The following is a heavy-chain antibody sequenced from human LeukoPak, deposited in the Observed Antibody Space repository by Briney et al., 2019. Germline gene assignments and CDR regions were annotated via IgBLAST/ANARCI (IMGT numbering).Heavy chain of an antibody. D-gene: IGHD2-2*02. Sequence: PSETLFLTCAVYGGSFSGYYWSWIRQPPGKGLEWIGEINHSGSTNYNPSLKSRVTISVDTSKNQFSLKLSSVTAADTAVYYCARPSPYCSSTSCYRYFQHWGQGTLVTVSS. CDR1: GGSFSGYY. CDR2: INHSGST. V-gene: IGHV4-34*01. J-gene: IGHJ1*01. CDR3: ARPSPYCSSTSCYRYFQH.